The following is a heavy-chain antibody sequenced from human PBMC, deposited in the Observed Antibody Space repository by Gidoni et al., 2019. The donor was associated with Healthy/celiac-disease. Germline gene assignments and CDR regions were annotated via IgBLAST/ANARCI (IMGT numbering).Heavy chain of an antibody. CDR2: IRSKAYGGTT. V-gene: IGHV3-49*03. D-gene: IGHD2-21*01. J-gene: IGHJ3*02. CDR1: GFTFGDYA. Sequence: EVQLVESGGGLVQPGRSLRLSCTASGFTFGDYAMSWFRQAPGQGLEWVGFIRSKAYGGTTEYAASVKGRFTISRDDSKSIAYLQMNSLKTEDTAVYYCTRSMWWLGAFDIWGQGTMVTVSS. CDR3: TRSMWWLGAFDI.